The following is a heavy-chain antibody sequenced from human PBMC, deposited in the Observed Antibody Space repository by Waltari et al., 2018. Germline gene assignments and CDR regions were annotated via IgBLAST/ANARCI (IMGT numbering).Heavy chain of an antibody. CDR1: GGSISSGGYY. CDR3: ARGKDIVVVPAARNWFDP. CDR2: IYHSGST. V-gene: IGHV4-31*03. Sequence: QVQLQESGPGLVKPSQTLSLTCTVSGGSISSGGYYWSWIRQHPGKGLEWIGYIYHSGSTYYNPSLKSRVSRSVDRSKNQFSLKRSSGTAADTAVYYCARGKDIVVVPAARNWFDPWGQGTLVTVSS. J-gene: IGHJ5*02. D-gene: IGHD2-2*01.